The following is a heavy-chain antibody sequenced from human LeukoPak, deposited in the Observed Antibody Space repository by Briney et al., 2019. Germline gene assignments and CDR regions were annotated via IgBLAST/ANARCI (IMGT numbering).Heavy chain of an antibody. CDR2: IYTSGST. CDR1: GGSLSSYY. V-gene: IGHV4-4*07. CDR3: ARDKSRTYGSADAFDI. D-gene: IGHD3-10*01. Sequence: PSETLSLTCTVSGGSLSSYYWNWIRQPAGKGLERIGRIYTSGSTNYNPSLKSRVTMSVDTSKNQFSLKLSSVTAADTAVYYCARDKSRTYGSADAFDIWGQGTMVTVSS. J-gene: IGHJ3*02.